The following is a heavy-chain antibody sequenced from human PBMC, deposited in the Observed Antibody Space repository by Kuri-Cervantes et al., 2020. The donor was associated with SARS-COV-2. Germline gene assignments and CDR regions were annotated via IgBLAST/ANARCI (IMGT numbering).Heavy chain of an antibody. CDR3: AKYLDGSGMDV. V-gene: IGHV3-23*01. J-gene: IGHJ6*04. CDR2: ISGSGGST. Sequence: GGSLRLSCAASGFTFSSNAMSWDRQAPGKGLEWVSAISGSGGSTYYGDSVKGRFTISRDNSKNTLYLQMNSLRAEDTAVYYCAKYLDGSGMDVWGKGTTVTVSS. D-gene: IGHD2-15*01. CDR1: GFTFSSNA.